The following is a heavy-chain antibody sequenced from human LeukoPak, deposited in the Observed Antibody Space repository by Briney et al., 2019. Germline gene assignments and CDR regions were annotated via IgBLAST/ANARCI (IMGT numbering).Heavy chain of an antibody. CDR1: GGSISSGDYY. D-gene: IGHD4-17*01. CDR3: AREGTVTTKTPYAFDI. V-gene: IGHV4-30-4*01. J-gene: IGHJ3*02. Sequence: PQTLSLTCTVSGGSISSGDYYWSWIRQPPGKGLEWIGYIYYSGSTYYNPSLKSRVTISVDTSKNQFSLKLSSATAADTAVYYCAREGTVTTKTPYAFDIWGQGTMVTVSS. CDR2: IYYSGST.